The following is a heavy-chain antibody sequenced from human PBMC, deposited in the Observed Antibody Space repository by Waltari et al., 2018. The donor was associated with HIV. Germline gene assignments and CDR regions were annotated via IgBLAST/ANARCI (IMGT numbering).Heavy chain of an antibody. CDR1: GGSLTGYY. D-gene: IGHD6-13*01. V-gene: IGHV4-34*01. CDR2: INHIGST. CDR3: ARRGYITARYFDL. Sequence: QVQLQQWGAGLLKPSETLSLTCAVYGGSLTGYYWSWIRQPPGKGLEWIGEINHIGSTSYTPSLKSRFITSVDTSKNQFSLKLSSVTAADTAVYYCARRGYITARYFDLWGRGTLVTVSS. J-gene: IGHJ2*01.